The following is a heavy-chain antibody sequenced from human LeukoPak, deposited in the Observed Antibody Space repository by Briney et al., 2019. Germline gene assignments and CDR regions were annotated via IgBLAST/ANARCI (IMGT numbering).Heavy chain of an antibody. CDR3: ARTPIVVGEFDY. D-gene: IGHD2-2*01. CDR1: GGSISSGGYY. Sequence: SQTLSLTCTVSGGSISSGGYYWSWIRQHPGKGLEWIGYIYYSGSTYYNPSLKSRVTISVDASKNQFSLKLSSVTAADTAVYYCARTPIVVGEFDYWGQGTLVTVSS. J-gene: IGHJ4*02. V-gene: IGHV4-31*03. CDR2: IYYSGST.